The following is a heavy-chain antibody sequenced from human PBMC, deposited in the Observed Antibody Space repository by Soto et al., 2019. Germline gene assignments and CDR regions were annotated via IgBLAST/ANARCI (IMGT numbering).Heavy chain of an antibody. D-gene: IGHD2-15*01. CDR1: GGSFTSLI. CDR3: AKKHNPGSATPYDYGMDG. Sequence: QVQLVQSGAEVKKPGSSVKVSCKASGGSFTSLIITWVRQAPGHGLEWMGRIIPVLGVEYYAQKFQGRVTITADKSTTTAYMELTRLTSEDTAVYYCAKKHNPGSATPYDYGMDGWGRGTTVTVS. V-gene: IGHV1-69*02. CDR2: IIPVLGVE. J-gene: IGHJ6*02.